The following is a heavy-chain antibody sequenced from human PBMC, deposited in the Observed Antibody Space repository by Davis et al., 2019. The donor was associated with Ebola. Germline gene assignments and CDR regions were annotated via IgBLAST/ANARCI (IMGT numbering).Heavy chain of an antibody. J-gene: IGHJ6*02. Sequence: GESLKISCAASGFTFSSYGMHWVRQAPGKGLEWVAFIRYDGSNKYYADSVKGRFTISRGNSKNTLYLQLNSLRAEDTAVYYCAKGPVDIGTNSSPPSIYYYGMDVWGQGTTVTVSS. V-gene: IGHV3-30*02. CDR3: AKGPVDIGTNSSPPSIYYYGMDV. CDR1: GFTFSSYG. CDR2: IRYDGSNK. D-gene: IGHD5-12*01.